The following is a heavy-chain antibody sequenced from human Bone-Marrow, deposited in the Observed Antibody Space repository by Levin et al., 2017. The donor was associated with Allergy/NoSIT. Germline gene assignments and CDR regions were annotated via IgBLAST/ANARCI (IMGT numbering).Heavy chain of an antibody. CDR2: VNPHSGGV. CDR1: GYTFTTFY. J-gene: IGHJ4*02. V-gene: IGHV1-2*06. Sequence: ASVKVSCKTSGYTFTTFYIHWLRQAPGQGLEWMGRVNPHSGGVNFAPKFRGRLTMTRDTSITTAYMDLSSLKSDDTAVYYCAALYDTSGRLDHWGQGTLVTVSS. D-gene: IGHD6-19*01. CDR3: AALYDTSGRLDH.